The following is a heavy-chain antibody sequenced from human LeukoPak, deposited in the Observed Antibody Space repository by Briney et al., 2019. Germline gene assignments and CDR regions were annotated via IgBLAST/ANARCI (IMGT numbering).Heavy chain of an antibody. D-gene: IGHD3-3*01. CDR2: IYTSGST. CDR1: GGTISSNIHY. J-gene: IGHJ3*02. V-gene: IGHV4-61*02. Sequence: PSETLSLTCTVSGGTISSNIHYWGWIRQPAGKGLEWIGRIYTSGSTNYNPSLKSRVTISVDKSKNQFSLKLSSVTAADMAVYYCARGFGVVPYDAFDIWGQGTMVTVSS. CDR3: ARGFGVVPYDAFDI.